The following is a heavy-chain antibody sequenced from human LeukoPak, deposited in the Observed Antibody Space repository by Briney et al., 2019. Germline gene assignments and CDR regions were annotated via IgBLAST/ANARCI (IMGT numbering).Heavy chain of an antibody. Sequence: ASVKVSCKASGYTFTSYDINWVRQATGQGLEWMGWMNPNSGNTGYAQKFQGRVTITRNTSISTAYMELSSLRSEDTAVYYCAREVLLWFGELLAGDYYYYMDVWGKGTTVTISS. D-gene: IGHD3-10*01. J-gene: IGHJ6*03. V-gene: IGHV1-8*03. CDR3: AREVLLWFGELLAGDYYYYMDV. CDR2: MNPNSGNT. CDR1: GYTFTSYD.